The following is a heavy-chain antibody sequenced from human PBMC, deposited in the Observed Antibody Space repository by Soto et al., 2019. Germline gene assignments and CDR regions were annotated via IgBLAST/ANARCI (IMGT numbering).Heavy chain of an antibody. CDR3: ARDVELATIGSFDY. D-gene: IGHD3-10*01. J-gene: IGHJ4*02. CDR2: IYHSGRT. Sequence: QVQLLESGPGLVKVSGTLSLTCAVSGGSIRSSNWWSWVRQPPGKGLEWIGDIYHSGRTNYNPSLRSRVTMSVDKSKNQFSLKLTSVPAADTAVYYCARDVELATIGSFDYWGQGALVIVSS. CDR1: GGSIRSSNW. V-gene: IGHV4-4*02.